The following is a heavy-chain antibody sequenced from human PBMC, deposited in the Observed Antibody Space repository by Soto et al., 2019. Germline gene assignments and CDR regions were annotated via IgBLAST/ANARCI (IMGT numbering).Heavy chain of an antibody. J-gene: IGHJ1*01. D-gene: IGHD6-19*01. CDR2: IYCDDDK. V-gene: IGHV2-5*02. Sequence: ESGPRLVNPTQTLTLTCTFSGFSLSTSGVGVGWIRQPPGKALEWLALIYCDDDKRYSPSLKSRLTITNDTSKNQVVLTMTNMDPVDTATYSCALSSRQSSGWFYWGQGTLVTVSS. CDR3: ALSSRQSSGWFY. CDR1: GFSLSTSGVG.